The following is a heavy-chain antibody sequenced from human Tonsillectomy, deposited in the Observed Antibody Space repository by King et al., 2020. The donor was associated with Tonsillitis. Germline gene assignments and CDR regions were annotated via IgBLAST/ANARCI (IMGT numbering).Heavy chain of an antibody. CDR3: AKGHSSSWDYGMDV. CDR1: GFTFRSSV. V-gene: IGHV3-23*03. CDR2: IYSGGRST. Sequence: MQLVQSGGGLVQPGGSLRLSCAASGFTFRSSVMNWVRQAPGKGLEWVSLIYSGGRSTFYADSVKGRFTISRDNSKNTLYLQMNSLRAEDTAVYYCAKGHSSSWDYGMDVWGQGTTVTVSS. J-gene: IGHJ6*01. D-gene: IGHD6-13*01.